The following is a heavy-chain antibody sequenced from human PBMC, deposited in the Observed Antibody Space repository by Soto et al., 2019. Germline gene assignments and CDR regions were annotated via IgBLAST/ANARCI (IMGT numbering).Heavy chain of an antibody. V-gene: IGHV1-18*04. CDR1: GYTFTSYG. Sequence: GASVKVSCKASGYTFTSYGISWVRQAPGRGLEWMGWISAYNGNTNYAQKLQGRVTMTTDTSTSTAYMELRSLRSDDTAVYYCARVEYSSGWYYYYGMDVWGQGTTVTVSS. D-gene: IGHD6-19*01. J-gene: IGHJ6*02. CDR3: ARVEYSSGWYYYYGMDV. CDR2: ISAYNGNT.